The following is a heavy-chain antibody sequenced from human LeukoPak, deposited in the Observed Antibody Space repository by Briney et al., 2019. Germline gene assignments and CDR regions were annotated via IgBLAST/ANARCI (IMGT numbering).Heavy chain of an antibody. CDR1: GGTFSSYA. J-gene: IGHJ4*02. CDR2: IIPILGIA. D-gene: IGHD2-15*01. Sequence: GSSVKVSCKASGGTFSSYAISWVRQAPGQGLEWMGRIIPILGIANYAQKFQGRVTITADKSTSTAYMELSSLRSEDTAVYYCARGLYCSGGSCPFDYWGQGTLVTVSS. V-gene: IGHV1-69*04. CDR3: ARGLYCSGGSCPFDY.